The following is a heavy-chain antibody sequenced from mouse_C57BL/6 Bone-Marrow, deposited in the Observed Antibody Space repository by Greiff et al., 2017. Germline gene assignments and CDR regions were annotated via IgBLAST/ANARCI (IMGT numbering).Heavy chain of an antibody. Sequence: VQLKEPGAELVRPGASVKLSCTASGFNIKDDYIHWVKQRPEQGLEWIGWIDPDIGDTEYASKFQGKATITSDKSSNTAYLRLSSLTSEDTAVYSWTSFDGNYFDFGGQGTPLTVAS. CDR3: TSFDGNYFDF. CDR2: IDPDIGDT. V-gene: IGHV14-4*01. J-gene: IGHJ2*01. D-gene: IGHD2-3*01. CDR1: GFNIKDDY.